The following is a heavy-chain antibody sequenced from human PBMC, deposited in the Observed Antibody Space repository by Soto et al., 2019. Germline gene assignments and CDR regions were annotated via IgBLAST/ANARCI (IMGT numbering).Heavy chain of an antibody. CDR3: ARDWAAAGPFDY. V-gene: IGHV4-31*11. Sequence: SETLSLTCAVSGGSISSGDYYWSCIRQHPGKGLEWIGYIYYSGNTYCNPSLKSRVTISVDTSKNQFSLNLTSVTAADTAVYYCARDWAAAGPFDYWGQGTLVT. CDR2: IYYSGNT. D-gene: IGHD6-13*01. J-gene: IGHJ4*02. CDR1: GGSISSGDYY.